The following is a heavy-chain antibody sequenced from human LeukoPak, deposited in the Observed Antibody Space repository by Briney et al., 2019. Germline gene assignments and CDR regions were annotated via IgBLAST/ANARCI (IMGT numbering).Heavy chain of an antibody. J-gene: IGHJ6*02. CDR3: ATPGTVIKEMGPYYYYYGMDV. V-gene: IGHV1-24*01. CDR1: GYTLTELS. CDR2: FDPEDGET. Sequence: GASVKVSCTVSGYTLTELSMHWVRQAPGKGLEWMGGFDPEDGETIYAQEFQGRVTMTEDTSTDTAYMELSSLRSEDTAVYYCATPGTVIKEMGPYYYYYGMDVWGQGTTVTVSS. D-gene: IGHD4-23*01.